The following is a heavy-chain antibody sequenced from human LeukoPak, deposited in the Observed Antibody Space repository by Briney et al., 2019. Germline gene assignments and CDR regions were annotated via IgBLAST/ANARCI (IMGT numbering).Heavy chain of an antibody. Sequence: SETLSLTCTVSGGSMSSYYWSWIRQPPGKGLEWIGYIYYSGSTNYNPSLKSRVTISVDTSKNQFSLKLSSVTAADTAVYYCARHAPPDTAMLDWGQGTLVTVSS. CDR1: GGSMSSYY. D-gene: IGHD5-18*01. CDR2: IYYSGST. J-gene: IGHJ4*02. CDR3: ARHAPPDTAMLD. V-gene: IGHV4-59*08.